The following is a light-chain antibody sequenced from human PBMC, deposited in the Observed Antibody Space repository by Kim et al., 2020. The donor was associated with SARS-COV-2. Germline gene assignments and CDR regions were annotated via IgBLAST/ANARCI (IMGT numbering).Light chain of an antibody. CDR2: DAS. V-gene: IGKV3-20*01. CDR3: QQYEKSSVT. Sequence: SPGERATLSRRASQSVGGNYLAWYQQKPGQAPRLLIYDASNRATGIPDRFSGSGSGTDFTLTINRLEPEDFAVYYCQQYEKSSVTFGQGTKVDIK. CDR1: QSVGGNY. J-gene: IGKJ1*01.